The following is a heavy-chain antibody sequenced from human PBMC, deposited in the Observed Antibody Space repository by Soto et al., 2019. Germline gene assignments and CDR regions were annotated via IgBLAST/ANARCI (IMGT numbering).Heavy chain of an antibody. J-gene: IGHJ4*02. D-gene: IGHD1-26*01. Sequence: SETLSLTCAVSGGSISSNNWWSWVRQPPGKGLEWIGEIFHSGSTHYSPSLKSRVTISVDKSKDHFSLNLTSVTAADTAVYYCARVYSGSYSDSWGQGTLVTVSS. CDR1: GGSISSNNW. CDR2: IFHSGST. V-gene: IGHV4-4*02. CDR3: ARVYSGSYSDS.